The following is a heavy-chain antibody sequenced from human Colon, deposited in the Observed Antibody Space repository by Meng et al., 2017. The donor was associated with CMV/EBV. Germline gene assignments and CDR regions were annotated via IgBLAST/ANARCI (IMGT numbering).Heavy chain of an antibody. CDR1: GNTVSELS. Sequence: ASVKVSCKVSGNTVSELSMHWVRQAPGKGLEWVGGFDAEEGERVYAQKFRGRVMMTEDTSTHTAYMQLSSLRSEDTAVYYCARDPFQAQLLDDFLDSWGQGTLVTVSS. J-gene: IGHJ4*02. CDR3: ARDPFQAQLLDDFLDS. D-gene: IGHD3-3*01. V-gene: IGHV1-24*01. CDR2: FDAEEGER.